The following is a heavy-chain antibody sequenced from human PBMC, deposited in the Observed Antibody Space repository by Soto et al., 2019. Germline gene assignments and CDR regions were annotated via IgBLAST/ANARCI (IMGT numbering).Heavy chain of an antibody. J-gene: IGHJ6*02. V-gene: IGHV4-4*02. CDR1: GGSISSSNW. D-gene: IGHD3-10*01. Sequence: SETLSLTCAVSGGSISSSNWWSWVCQPPEKGLEWIGEIYHSGSTNYNPSLKSRVTISVDKSKNQFSLKLSSVTAADTAVYYCARSGITMVRGVTSYYYGMDVWGQGTTVT. CDR2: IYHSGST. CDR3: ARSGITMVRGVTSYYYGMDV.